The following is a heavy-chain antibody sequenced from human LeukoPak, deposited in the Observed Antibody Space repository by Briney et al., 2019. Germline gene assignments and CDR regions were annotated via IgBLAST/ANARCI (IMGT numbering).Heavy chain of an antibody. D-gene: IGHD2-2*02. CDR1: GGTFSSYA. J-gene: IGHJ6*02. CDR3: ARPMIGYCSSTSCYNGMDV. CDR2: IIPIFGTA. V-gene: IGHV1-69*13. Sequence: GASVKVSCKASGGTFSSYAISWVRQAPGQGLEWMGGIIPIFGTANYAQKFQGRVAITADESTSTAYMELSRLRSDDTAVYYCARPMIGYCSSTSCYNGMDVWGQGTTVTVSS.